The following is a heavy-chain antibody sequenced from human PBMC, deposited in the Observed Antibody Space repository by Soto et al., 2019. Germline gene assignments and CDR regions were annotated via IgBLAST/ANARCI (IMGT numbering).Heavy chain of an antibody. J-gene: IGHJ4*02. CDR2: INPKSGGT. Sequence: GASVKVSCKASGYTFTGYYMDWVRQAPGQGLEWMGWINPKSGGTNYVQKFQGGVTMTRDTSINTVYMELSRLRSDDTAVYYCARDRSSGWPLDYWGQGTPVTVSS. D-gene: IGHD6-19*01. CDR1: GYTFTGYY. V-gene: IGHV1-2*02. CDR3: ARDRSSGWPLDY.